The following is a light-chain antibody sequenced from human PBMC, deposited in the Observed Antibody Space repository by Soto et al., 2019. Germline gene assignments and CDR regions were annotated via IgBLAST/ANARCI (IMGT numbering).Light chain of an antibody. V-gene: IGLV2-8*01. J-gene: IGLJ1*01. CDR2: EVD. Sequence: QSVLTQPPSASGSPGQSVTSSCTGTSSDVGGYNYVSWYQHHPGKAPKLIIYEVDERPSGVPDRFSGSKSGNTASLTVSGLQAEDEADYYCSSYVGSNNFPYVFGTGTKVTVL. CDR3: SSYVGSNNFPYV. CDR1: SSDVGGYNY.